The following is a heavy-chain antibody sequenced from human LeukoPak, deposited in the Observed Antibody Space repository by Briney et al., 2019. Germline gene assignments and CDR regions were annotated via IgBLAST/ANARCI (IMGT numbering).Heavy chain of an antibody. CDR2: ISGSDGTT. CDR1: GFTFSSYA. D-gene: IGHD1-1*01. V-gene: IGHV3-23*01. J-gene: IGHJ4*02. CDR3: AKVDNWKYGHHDY. Sequence: GGSLRLSCAASGFTFSSYAMSWVRQAPGKGLEWFSAISGSDGTTYYADSVKGRFTISRDNSKYTLPLQMNSLRAEDTAVYYCAKVDNWKYGHHDYWGQGTLVTVSS.